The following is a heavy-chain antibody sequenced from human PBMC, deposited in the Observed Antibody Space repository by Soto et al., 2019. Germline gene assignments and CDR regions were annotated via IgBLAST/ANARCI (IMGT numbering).Heavy chain of an antibody. Sequence: QVQLVESGGGVVQPGRSLTLSCAASGVTFNTYAMHWVRQAPGKGLEWVAIVSYDGSNKYYADSVKGRFAISRDNSKSTXXLQMNSVRAEDTAVYYCAKDRGRYCSGGRCYLFDSWGQGTLVTVSS. CDR1: GVTFNTYA. CDR2: VSYDGSNK. CDR3: AKDRGRYCSGGRCYLFDS. J-gene: IGHJ4*02. D-gene: IGHD2-15*01. V-gene: IGHV3-30*09.